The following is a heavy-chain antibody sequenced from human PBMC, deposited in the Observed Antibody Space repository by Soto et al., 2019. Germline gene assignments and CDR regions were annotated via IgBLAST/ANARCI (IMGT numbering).Heavy chain of an antibody. J-gene: IGHJ2*01. V-gene: IGHV3-23*01. Sequence: EVQLLESGGGLGQPGGSLRLSCAASGFTFGNYDMTWVRQAPGKGLEWVSSISRVGDSTYYADSVKGRFTISRDNSKNTLSLQMNSLRAEDTAIYYCVKSLSGYGPYWYFDLWGRGTLVTVSS. CDR3: VKSLSGYGPYWYFDL. D-gene: IGHD5-18*01. CDR1: GFTFGNYD. CDR2: ISRVGDST.